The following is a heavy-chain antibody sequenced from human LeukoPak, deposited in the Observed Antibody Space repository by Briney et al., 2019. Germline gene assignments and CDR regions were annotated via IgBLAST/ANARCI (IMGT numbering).Heavy chain of an antibody. CDR1: QFKFNNYG. Sequence: PGGSLRLSCATSQFKFNNYGMTWVRQAPGKGLKWVSSITGSGSRAQYADSVQGRFTISRDNSKNTLYLQMNSLRAEDTAVYYCAKDPNGDYIGTFDIWGQGTMVTVSS. J-gene: IGHJ3*02. CDR2: ITGSGSRA. D-gene: IGHD4-17*01. CDR3: AKDPNGDYIGTFDI. V-gene: IGHV3-23*01.